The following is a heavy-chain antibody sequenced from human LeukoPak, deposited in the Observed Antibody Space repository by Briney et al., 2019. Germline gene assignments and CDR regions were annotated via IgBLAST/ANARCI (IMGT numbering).Heavy chain of an antibody. CDR3: ARTTEGYCRGVSCYYYYYYMDV. Sequence: PSETLSLTCTVSGGSISSYYWSWIRQPPGKGLEWIGYIYYRGGTNYNPSLKSQVTISVDTSKNQFSLTLSSVTAADTAVYYCARTTEGYCRGVSCYYYYYYMDVWGKGTTVTVSS. CDR1: GGSISSYY. V-gene: IGHV4-59*01. D-gene: IGHD2-15*01. CDR2: IYYRGGT. J-gene: IGHJ6*03.